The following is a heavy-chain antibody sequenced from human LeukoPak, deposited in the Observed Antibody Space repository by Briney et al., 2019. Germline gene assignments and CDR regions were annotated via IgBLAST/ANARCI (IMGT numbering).Heavy chain of an antibody. CDR3: ARAHAFGACYFDY. CDR2: INHSGST. Sequence: PSETLSLTCTVSGGSISSGDYYWSWIRQPPGKGLEWIGEINHSGSTNYNPSLKSRVTISVDTSKNQFSLKLSSVTAADTAVYYCARAHAFGACYFDYWGQGTLVTVSS. J-gene: IGHJ4*02. V-gene: IGHV4-39*07. D-gene: IGHD4/OR15-4a*01. CDR1: GGSISSGDYY.